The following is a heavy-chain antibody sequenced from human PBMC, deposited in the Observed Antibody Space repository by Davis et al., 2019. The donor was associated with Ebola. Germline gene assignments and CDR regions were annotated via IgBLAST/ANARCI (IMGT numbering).Heavy chain of an antibody. V-gene: IGHV4-59*01. D-gene: IGHD1-20*01. J-gene: IGHJ1*01. CDR2: ISNSGLT. CDR3: ARGFNDGYYNFDS. CDR1: GDSISDYY. Sequence: MPGGSLRLSCTVSGDSISDYYWSWIRQTPGKGLEWIGYISNSGLTYDNPSLKSRPTISLDTSKNQFSLRLTSVTAADTAVYYCARGFNDGYYNFDSWGQGTLVTVSS.